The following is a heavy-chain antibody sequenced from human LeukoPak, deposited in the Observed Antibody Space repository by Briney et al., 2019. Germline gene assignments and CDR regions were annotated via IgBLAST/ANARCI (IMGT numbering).Heavy chain of an antibody. CDR1: GGTFSSYA. V-gene: IGHV1-69*05. CDR3: ARWGDYYYDSSGYSG. D-gene: IGHD3-22*01. CDR2: IIPIFGTA. J-gene: IGHJ4*02. Sequence: SVKVSCKASGGTFSSYAISWVRQAPGQGLEWMGGIIPIFGTANYAQKFQGRVTITTDESTSTAYMQLSSLRSEDTAVYYCARWGDYYYDSSGYSGWGQGTLVTVSS.